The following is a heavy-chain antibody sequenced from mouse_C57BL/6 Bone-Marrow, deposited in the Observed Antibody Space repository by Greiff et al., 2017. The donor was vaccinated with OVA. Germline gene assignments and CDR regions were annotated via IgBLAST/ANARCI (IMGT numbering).Heavy chain of an antibody. CDR2: IDPTNDYT. Sequence: QVQLQQSGAELARPGASVKMSCKASGYTFTSYTIHWVKQRPGQGLEWIGYIDPTNDYTNDNQKLKGKATLTADKSSSKAYMQLSSLTSEDSAVYYCTRGYYFDYWGQGTTLTVSS. J-gene: IGHJ2*01. CDR1: GYTFTSYT. V-gene: IGHV1-4*01. CDR3: TRGYYFDY.